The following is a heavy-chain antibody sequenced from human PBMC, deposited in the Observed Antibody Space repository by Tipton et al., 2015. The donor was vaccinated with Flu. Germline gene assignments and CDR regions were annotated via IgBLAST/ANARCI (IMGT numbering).Heavy chain of an antibody. Sequence: TLSLTCAVYGGSFSGYYWSWIRQPPGKGLEWIGEINHSGSTNYNPSLKSRVTISVDTSKNQFSLKLSSVTAADTAVYYCARYYYYYYYMDVWGKGTTVTVSS. CDR2: INHSGST. J-gene: IGHJ6*03. CDR1: GGSFSGYY. V-gene: IGHV4-34*01. CDR3: ARYYYYYYYMDV.